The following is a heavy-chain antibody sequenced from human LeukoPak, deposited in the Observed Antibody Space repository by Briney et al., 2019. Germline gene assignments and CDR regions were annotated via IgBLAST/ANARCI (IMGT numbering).Heavy chain of an antibody. J-gene: IGHJ3*02. V-gene: IGHV4-39*01. CDR2: IYYTGRST. CDR3: ARLPYYDILTGPVNAFDI. CDR1: GGSISNSNYY. Sequence: PSETLSLTRTVSGGSISNSNYYWGWIRQPLGKGLEWIGSIYYTGRSTYYNPSLKSGVTISIDTSKNQFSLKLSSVTAADTAVFYCARLPYYDILTGPVNAFDIWGQGTMVTVSS. D-gene: IGHD3-9*01.